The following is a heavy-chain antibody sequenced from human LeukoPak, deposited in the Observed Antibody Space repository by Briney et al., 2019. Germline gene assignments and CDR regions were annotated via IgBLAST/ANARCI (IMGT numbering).Heavy chain of an antibody. CDR2: IYYSGST. Sequence: PSETLSLTCTVSGGSISTYYWSWVRQPPGKGLEWIGHIYYSGSTNYNPSLKSRVTISVDTSKNQFSLKLSSVTAADTAVYYCANGYDFWSGYYYYHYRMDVWGHGTTVTVSS. J-gene: IGHJ6*02. CDR3: ANGYDFWSGYYYYHYRMDV. CDR1: GGSISTYY. D-gene: IGHD3-3*01. V-gene: IGHV4-59*01.